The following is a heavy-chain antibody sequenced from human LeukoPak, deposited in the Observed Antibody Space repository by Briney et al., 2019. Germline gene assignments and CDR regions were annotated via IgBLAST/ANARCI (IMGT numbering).Heavy chain of an antibody. Sequence: SVKVSCKASGGTFSSYAISWVRQAPGQGLEWMGRIIPIFGIANYAQKFQGRVTITADKSTSTAYMELRSLRSDDTAVYYCARRGAGSYYFDYWGQGTLVTVSS. CDR2: IIPIFGIA. CDR1: GGTFSSYA. J-gene: IGHJ4*02. CDR3: ARRGAGSYYFDY. V-gene: IGHV1-69*04. D-gene: IGHD3-10*01.